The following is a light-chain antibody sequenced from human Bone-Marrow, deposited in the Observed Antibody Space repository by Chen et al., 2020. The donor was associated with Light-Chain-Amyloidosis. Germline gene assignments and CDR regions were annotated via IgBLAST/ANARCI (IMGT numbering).Light chain of an antibody. CDR1: DLPTKY. Sequence: SYELTQPPLVSLSPAPTARITCSGDDLPTKYAYWYQQKPGQAPVLVIHRDTERPSGISERFSGSSSGTTATLTISGVQAEDEADYHCQSADSSGTYEVIFGGGTKLTVL. V-gene: IGLV3-25*03. J-gene: IGLJ2*01. CDR3: QSADSSGTYEVI. CDR2: RDT.